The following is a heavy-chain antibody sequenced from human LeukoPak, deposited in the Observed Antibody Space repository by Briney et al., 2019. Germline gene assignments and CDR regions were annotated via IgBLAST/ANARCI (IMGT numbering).Heavy chain of an antibody. J-gene: IGHJ6*03. V-gene: IGHV3-21*01. CDR1: GFTFSSYS. Sequence: GGSLRLSCAASGFTFSSYSMNWVRQAPGKGLEWVSSISSSSSYIYYADSVKGRFTISRDNAKNSLYLQMNSLRAEDTAVYYCARDRRDGYKRDYYYYMDVWGKGTTVTVSS. CDR3: ARDRRDGYKRDYYYYMDV. CDR2: ISSSSSYI. D-gene: IGHD5-24*01.